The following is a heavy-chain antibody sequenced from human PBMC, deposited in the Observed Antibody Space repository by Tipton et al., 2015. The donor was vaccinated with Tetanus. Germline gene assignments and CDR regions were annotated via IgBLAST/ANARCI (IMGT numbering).Heavy chain of an antibody. Sequence: SLRLSCAASGFRFDSYAMFWVRQVPGKGLEWVSGITWNSGYIGYADSVKGRFTTSRDNAKDSLYLQMNSLRGEDTAVYYCATGRGEQLERVYIPHIYGMDVWGQGTTVTVSS. CDR1: GFRFDSYA. V-gene: IGHV3-9*01. J-gene: IGHJ6*02. CDR3: ATGRGEQLERVYIPHIYGMDV. D-gene: IGHD6-6*01. CDR2: ITWNSGYI.